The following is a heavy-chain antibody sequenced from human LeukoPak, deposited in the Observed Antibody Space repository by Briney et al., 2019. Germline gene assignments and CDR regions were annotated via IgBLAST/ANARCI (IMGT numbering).Heavy chain of an antibody. J-gene: IGHJ2*01. D-gene: IGHD4-17*01. CDR2: ISNDGGNE. CDR3: VRDEEDYDIYFDL. CDR1: GFTLNKYN. V-gene: IGHV3-30*04. Sequence: GGSLRLSCAASGFTLNKYNMHWVRQAPGKGLEWVAFISNDGGNEYYSDSMKGRFTISRDNSKNTLYLQMNSLRLEDTGVYYCVRDEEDYDIYFDLWGRGTLVTVSS.